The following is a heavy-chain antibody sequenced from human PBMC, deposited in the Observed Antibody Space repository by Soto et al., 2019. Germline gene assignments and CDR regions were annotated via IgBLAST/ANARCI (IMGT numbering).Heavy chain of an antibody. Sequence: PGGSLRLSCAASGFTFSSYAMSWVRQAPGKGLEWVSAISGSGGSTYYADSVKGRFTISRDNSKNTLYLQMNSLRAEDTDVYYSANQKDSKYQLPDFDYWGQGTLVTVSS. J-gene: IGHJ4*02. CDR3: ANQKDSKYQLPDFDY. CDR1: GFTFSSYA. V-gene: IGHV3-23*01. D-gene: IGHD2-2*01. CDR2: ISGSGGST.